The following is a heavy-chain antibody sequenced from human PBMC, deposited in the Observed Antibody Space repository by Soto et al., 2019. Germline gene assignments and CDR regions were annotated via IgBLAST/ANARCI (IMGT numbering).Heavy chain of an antibody. D-gene: IGHD1-20*01. CDR2: VFYTGFT. Sequence: SETLSLTCAVSGGSISGSYYYWGWLRQPPGRGPEWIGSVFYTGFTSYNPSLESRVSVSVDTSKNQFSLKVSAVTAADTAVYYCASSQKGYNWNYFDHWGQGALVTVS. CDR1: GGSISGSYYY. V-gene: IGHV4-39*01. J-gene: IGHJ4*02. CDR3: ASSQKGYNWNYFDH.